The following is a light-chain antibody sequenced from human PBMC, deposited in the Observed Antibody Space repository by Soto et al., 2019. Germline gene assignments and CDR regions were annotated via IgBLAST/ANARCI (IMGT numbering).Light chain of an antibody. CDR3: HQYYSSIT. CDR2: ASS. J-gene: IGKJ4*01. V-gene: IGKV3-20*01. CDR1: QDVDNNF. Sequence: EIVLTQSPGTLSLSPGEGATLSCRASQDVDNNFLAWYQQRPGQAPRLLIYASSRRATGIPDRFSGSGSGTDFSRTISSVGPEELEVYVCHQYYSSITFGGGTKVEVK.